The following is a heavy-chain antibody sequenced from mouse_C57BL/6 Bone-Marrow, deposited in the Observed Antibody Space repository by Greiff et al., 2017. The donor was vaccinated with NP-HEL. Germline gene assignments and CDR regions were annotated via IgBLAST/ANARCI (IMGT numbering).Heavy chain of an antibody. CDR2: IDPENGDT. Sequence: VQLQQSGAELVRPGASVKLSCTASGFNIKDDYMHWVKQRPEQGLEWIGWIDPENGDTEYASKFQGKATITADTSSNTAYLQLSSLTSEDTAVYYCTTQGYYGSSGGYWYFDVWGTGTTVTVSS. CDR3: TTQGYYGSSGGYWYFDV. CDR1: GFNIKDDY. D-gene: IGHD1-1*01. J-gene: IGHJ1*03. V-gene: IGHV14-4*01.